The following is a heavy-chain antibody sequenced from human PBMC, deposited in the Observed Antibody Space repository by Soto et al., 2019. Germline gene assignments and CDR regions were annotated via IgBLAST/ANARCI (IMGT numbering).Heavy chain of an antibody. J-gene: IGHJ6*02. CDR3: ARETQHKIFGVVMPDYYYHYGMDV. Sequence: ASVKVSCKASGYTFTSYGISWVREAPGQGLEWMGWSSAYNGNTNYAQKLQGRVTMTTDTSTSTAYMELRSLRSDDTAVYYCARETQHKIFGVVMPDYYYHYGMDVWGQGTTVTVSS. D-gene: IGHD3-3*01. CDR1: GYTFTSYG. V-gene: IGHV1-18*04. CDR2: SSAYNGNT.